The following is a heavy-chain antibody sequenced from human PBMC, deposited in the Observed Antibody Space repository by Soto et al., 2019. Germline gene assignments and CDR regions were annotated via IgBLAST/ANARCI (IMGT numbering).Heavy chain of an antibody. CDR3: ARDVAGEIAARPPRGMDV. D-gene: IGHD6-6*01. CDR1: GGTFSSYA. Sequence: QVQLVQSGAEVKKPGSAVKVSCKASGGTFSSYAISWVRQAPGQGLEWMGGIIPIFGTANYAQKFQGRVTITADESTSTAYMELSSLRSEDTAVYYCARDVAGEIAARPPRGMDVWGQGTTVTVSS. V-gene: IGHV1-69*01. J-gene: IGHJ6*02. CDR2: IIPIFGTA.